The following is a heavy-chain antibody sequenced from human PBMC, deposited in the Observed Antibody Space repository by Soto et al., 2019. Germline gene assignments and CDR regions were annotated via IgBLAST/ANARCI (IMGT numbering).Heavy chain of an antibody. CDR3: TTGGIAGY. V-gene: IGHV3-74*01. CDR1: GFTFGSYW. CDR2: IDSDGSST. J-gene: IGHJ4*02. Sequence: PGGSLRLSCAASGFTFGSYWMNWVRQAPGKGLVWVSRIDSDGSSTTYADSVKGRFTTSRDNAKNTLYLQMNSLKTEDTAVYYCTTGGIAGYWGQGTLVTVSS. D-gene: IGHD6-13*01.